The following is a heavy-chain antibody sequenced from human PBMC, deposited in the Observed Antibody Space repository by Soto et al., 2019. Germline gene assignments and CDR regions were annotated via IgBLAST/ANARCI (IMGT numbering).Heavy chain of an antibody. Sequence: GGSLRLSCAASGFTFSSYSMNWVRQAPGKGLEWVSSISSSSSYIYYADSVKGRFTISRDNAKNSLYLQMNSLRAEDTAVYYCARDRIAARRGIFPPYYFDYWGQGTLVTVSS. V-gene: IGHV3-21*01. CDR2: ISSSSSYI. J-gene: IGHJ4*02. D-gene: IGHD6-6*01. CDR3: ARDRIAARRGIFPPYYFDY. CDR1: GFTFSSYS.